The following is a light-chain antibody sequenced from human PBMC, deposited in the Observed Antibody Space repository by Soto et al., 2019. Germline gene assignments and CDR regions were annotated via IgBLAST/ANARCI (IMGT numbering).Light chain of an antibody. CDR2: GAS. CDR3: QQTYSSPYT. J-gene: IGKJ2*01. V-gene: IGKV1-39*01. CDR1: QSISSY. Sequence: DIQMTQSPSSLSASVGDRVTITCRASQSISSYLNWYQQKPGKAPNLLIYGASNLQSGVPSRFSGSGSATEFTPPISSLQPEDFATYYCQQTYSSPYTFGRGTKLEIK.